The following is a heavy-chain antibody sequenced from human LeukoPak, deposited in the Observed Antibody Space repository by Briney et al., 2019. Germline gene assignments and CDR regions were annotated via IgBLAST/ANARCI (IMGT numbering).Heavy chain of an antibody. CDR3: ARRTAHDGYSEY. CDR2: IYYSGST. Sequence: SETLCLTCTVSGDSIGSSNYYWGWIRQPAGKGLEWIGSIYYSGSTYYNPSLKSRVTMSVDTSKNQFSLKLSSVTAADTAVYYCARRTAHDGYSEYWGQGTLVTVSS. J-gene: IGHJ4*02. V-gene: IGHV4-39*01. D-gene: IGHD2-8*01. CDR1: GDSIGSSNYY.